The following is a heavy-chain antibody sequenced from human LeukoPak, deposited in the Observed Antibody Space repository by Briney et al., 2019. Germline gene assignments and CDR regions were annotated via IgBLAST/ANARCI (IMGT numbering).Heavy chain of an antibody. CDR3: AKDESGVAAAGWWYFDY. CDR1: GFTFSDYY. J-gene: IGHJ4*02. Sequence: GGSLRLSCAASGFTFSDYYMSWIRQAPGKGLEWVSAISGSGGSTYYADSVKGRFTISRDNSKNTLYLQMNSLRAEDTAVYYCAKDESGVAAAGWWYFDYWGQGTLVTVSS. CDR2: ISGSGGST. D-gene: IGHD6-13*01. V-gene: IGHV3-23*01.